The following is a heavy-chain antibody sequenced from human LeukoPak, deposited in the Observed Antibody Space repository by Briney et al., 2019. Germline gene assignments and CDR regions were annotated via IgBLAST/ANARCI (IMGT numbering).Heavy chain of an antibody. Sequence: SETLSLTCTVSGGSISTFYWSWIRQPPGKGLEWIGHVYYSGSTNYNPSLKSRLIISVDTSKNQFSMKLSSVTAADTAVYYCARDRDIGTYYYYYGMDVWGQGTTVTVSS. D-gene: IGHD2-15*01. V-gene: IGHV4-59*01. CDR2: VYYSGST. CDR3: ARDRDIGTYYYYYGMDV. CDR1: GGSISTFY. J-gene: IGHJ6*02.